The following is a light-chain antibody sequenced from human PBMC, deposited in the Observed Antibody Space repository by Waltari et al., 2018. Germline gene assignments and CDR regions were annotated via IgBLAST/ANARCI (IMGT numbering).Light chain of an antibody. CDR2: YDS. CDR1: NIGTKS. J-gene: IGLJ3*02. V-gene: IGLV3-21*04. CDR3: QVWDSSSDHWV. Sequence: SYVLTQPPSVSVAPGQTARLTCAGNNIGTKSVHWYQQKPGQAPVLVIYYDSDRPAGIPERFSGSNSGNTATLTISRVEAGDEADYYCQVWDSSSDHWVFGGGTKLTVL.